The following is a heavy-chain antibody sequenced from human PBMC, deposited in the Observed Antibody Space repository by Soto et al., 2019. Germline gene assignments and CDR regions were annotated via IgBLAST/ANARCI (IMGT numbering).Heavy chain of an antibody. J-gene: IGHJ3*01. CDR2: IHYSGAT. Sequence: TLSLTCTVSGGSINGYFWSWIRQPPGKGLEWIGYIHYSGATKLRSSLKSRLDISVDTSENQFSLKLTSVTAADTAVYYCARVLVNARYEASGYDTFDVLGQGT. D-gene: IGHD3-22*01. CDR1: GGSINGYF. CDR3: ARVLVNARYEASGYDTFDV. V-gene: IGHV4-59*01.